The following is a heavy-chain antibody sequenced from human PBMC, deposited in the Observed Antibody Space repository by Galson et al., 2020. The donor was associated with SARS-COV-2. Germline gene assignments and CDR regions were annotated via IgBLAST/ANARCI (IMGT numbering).Heavy chain of an antibody. V-gene: IGHV3-53*05. J-gene: IGHJ6*02. D-gene: IGHD3-10*01. Sequence: NQLGESLKISCAASGFTVSRNYMRWVRQAPGKGLEWVSDIYVGGDTFYADSVKGRFTISRDSLKNTLYLQINSLGAEDTAVYYCAGAPRGYDYGMDVWGQGNTVTVSS. CDR2: IYVGGDT. CDR1: GFTVSRNY. CDR3: AGAPRGYDYGMDV.